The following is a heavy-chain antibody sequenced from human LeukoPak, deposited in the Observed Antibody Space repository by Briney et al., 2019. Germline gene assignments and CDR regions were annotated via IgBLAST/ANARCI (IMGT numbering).Heavy chain of an antibody. CDR2: IKQDGSEE. V-gene: IGHV3-7*05. CDR1: GFTFSSYW. D-gene: IGHD4/OR15-4a*01. J-gene: IGHJ6*02. CDR3: ARLDGAGGYYYGMDV. Sequence: GGSLRLSCAASGFTFSSYWMSWVRQAPGKGLEWVANIKQDGSEEVYVDSVKGRFTISRDNAKNSLFLQMNTLRAEDTAVYYCARLDGAGGYYYGMDVWGQGTTVTVSS.